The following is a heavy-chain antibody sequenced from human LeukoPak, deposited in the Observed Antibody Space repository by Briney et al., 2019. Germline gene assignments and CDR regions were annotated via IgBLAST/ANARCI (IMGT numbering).Heavy chain of an antibody. CDR1: GYTFTGYY. CDR2: INPNSGGT. Sequence: ASVKVSCKTSGYTFTGYYMHWVRQAPGQGLEWMGWINPNSGGTNYAEKFQGRVTMTRDTSISTAYMEMTKLRSDDTAIYYCAGGDYDYWGQGTLVTVSS. D-gene: IGHD4-17*01. J-gene: IGHJ4*02. V-gene: IGHV1-2*02. CDR3: AGGDYDY.